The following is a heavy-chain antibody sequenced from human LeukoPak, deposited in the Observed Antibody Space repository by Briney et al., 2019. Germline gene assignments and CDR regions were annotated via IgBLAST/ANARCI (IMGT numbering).Heavy chain of an antibody. J-gene: IGHJ4*02. CDR2: ISGSGGST. Sequence: PGGSLRLSCVASGLTFSSYAMSWVRQAPGKGLEWVSAISGSGGSTYYADSVKGRFTISRDNSKNTLYLQMNSLRAEDTAVYYCANTAGSGYSYGDNFDYWGQGTLVTVSS. CDR3: ANTAGSGYSYGDNFDY. CDR1: GLTFSSYA. V-gene: IGHV3-23*01. D-gene: IGHD5-18*01.